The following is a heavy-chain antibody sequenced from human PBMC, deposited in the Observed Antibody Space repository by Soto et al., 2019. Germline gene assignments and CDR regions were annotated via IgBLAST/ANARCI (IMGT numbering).Heavy chain of an antibody. Sequence: EVQLVESGGGLVQPRGSLRLSCAASGFSFSDYNMNWVRQAPGKGLEWVSYISSSGSTISYADSVKGRFTISRDNAKNSLYMKMTSLRAEDTAVYYFAGAFEIWGQGTVVTVSS. CDR3: AGAFEI. V-gene: IGHV3-48*01. CDR1: GFSFSDYN. CDR2: ISSSGSTI. J-gene: IGHJ3*02.